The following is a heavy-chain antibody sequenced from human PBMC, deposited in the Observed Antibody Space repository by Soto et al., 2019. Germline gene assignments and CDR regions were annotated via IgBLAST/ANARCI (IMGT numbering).Heavy chain of an antibody. CDR2: IYYSGST. CDR3: ATTLMDTAMVTLGNFDY. J-gene: IGHJ4*02. V-gene: IGHV4-39*01. D-gene: IGHD5-18*01. CDR1: GGSISSSSYY. Sequence: SETLSLTCTVSGGSISSSSYYWGWIRQPPGKGLEWIGSIYYSGSTYYNPSLKSRVTISVDTSKNQFSLKLSSVTAADTAVYYCATTLMDTAMVTLGNFDYWGQGTLVTVSS.